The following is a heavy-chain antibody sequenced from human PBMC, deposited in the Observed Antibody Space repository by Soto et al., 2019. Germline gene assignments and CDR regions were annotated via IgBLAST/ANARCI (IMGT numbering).Heavy chain of an antibody. Sequence: QEQIQQWGAGMLKPSETLSLSCAVNGGSFSSYHWGWIRQAPGKGLEWIGQINHSGTTYYNPSLKSRATLSVDTSKNQISLKVTSVSAADTAVYYWARVLQWPTDVWGQGTTVTVFS. CDR2: INHSGTT. V-gene: IGHV4-34*01. D-gene: IGHD6-19*01. CDR1: GGSFSSYH. CDR3: ARVLQWPTDV. J-gene: IGHJ6*02.